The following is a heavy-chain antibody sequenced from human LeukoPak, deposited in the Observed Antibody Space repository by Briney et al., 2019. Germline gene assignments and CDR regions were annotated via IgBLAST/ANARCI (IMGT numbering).Heavy chain of an antibody. CDR3: AKAYSSSWYGAFDY. CDR1: GFTFDDYA. V-gene: IGHV3-9*01. CDR2: ISWNSGSI. Sequence: GRSLRLSCAASGFTFDDYAMHWVRQAPGKGLEWVSGISWNSGSIGYADSVKGRFTISRDNAKNSLYLQMNSLRAEDTALYYCAKAYSSSWYGAFDYWGQGTLATVSS. J-gene: IGHJ4*02. D-gene: IGHD6-13*01.